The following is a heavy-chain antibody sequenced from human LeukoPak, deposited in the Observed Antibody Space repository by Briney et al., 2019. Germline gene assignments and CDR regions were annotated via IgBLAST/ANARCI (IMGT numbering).Heavy chain of an antibody. D-gene: IGHD6-13*01. V-gene: IGHV3-7*01. Sequence: GGSLRLSCAASGFTFSNYWMSWVRQAPGKGLEWVANIKQDGSEKCYVDSVKGRFTISRDNAKNSLYLQMDSLRAEDTAVYYCAKDIATYSSSWSFDYWGQGTLVTVSS. CDR2: IKQDGSEK. CDR3: AKDIATYSSSWSFDY. J-gene: IGHJ4*02. CDR1: GFTFSNYW.